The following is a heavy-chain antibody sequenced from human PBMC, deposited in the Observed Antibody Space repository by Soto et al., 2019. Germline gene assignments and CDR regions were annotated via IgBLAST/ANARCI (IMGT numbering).Heavy chain of an antibody. CDR3: ARAPRGNYGYPSYFDY. CDR1: GGSFSGYY. V-gene: IGHV4-34*01. J-gene: IGHJ4*02. CDR2: INHSGST. Sequence: SETLSLTCAVYGGSFSGYYWSWIRQPPGKGLEWIGEINHSGSTNYNPSLKSRVTISVDTSKNQFSLKLSSVTAADTAVYYYARAPRGNYGYPSYFDYWGQGTLVTVSS. D-gene: IGHD3-10*01.